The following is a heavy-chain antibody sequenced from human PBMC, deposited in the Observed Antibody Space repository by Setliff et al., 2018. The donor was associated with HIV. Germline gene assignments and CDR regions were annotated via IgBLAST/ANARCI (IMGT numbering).Heavy chain of an antibody. CDR3: ASGYSSSSPRRDY. V-gene: IGHV3-48*03. CDR2: ITSSGSIT. CDR1: GLTISNFD. J-gene: IGHJ4*02. D-gene: IGHD6-6*01. Sequence: GGSLRLSCTASGLTISNFDMNWVRQAPGKGLEWVSYITSSGSITYYADSVKGRFTVSRDSAQSSLYLQMSSLRAEDTAVYYCASGYSSSSPRRDYWGQGTLVTVSS.